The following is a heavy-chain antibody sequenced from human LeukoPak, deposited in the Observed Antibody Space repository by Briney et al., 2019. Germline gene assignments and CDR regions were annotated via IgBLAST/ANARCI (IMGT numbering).Heavy chain of an antibody. J-gene: IGHJ4*01. V-gene: IGHV4-39*01. D-gene: IGHD6-19*01. CDR3: ARLGSGWGKYYFDY. CDR1: GGSISSSNYY. Sequence: PSETLSLTCTVSGGSISSSNYYWGWIRQPPGKGLEWIGSIYYSGSTYYNPSLKSRVTISVDTSKNQFSLKLSSETAADTAVYYCARLGSGWGKYYFDYWGHGTLVTVSS. CDR2: IYYSGST.